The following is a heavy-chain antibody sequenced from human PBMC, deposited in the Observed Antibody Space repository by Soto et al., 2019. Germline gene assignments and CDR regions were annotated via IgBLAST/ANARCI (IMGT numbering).Heavy chain of an antibody. J-gene: IGHJ6*03. CDR2: INHSGST. CDR1: GGSFSGYD. D-gene: IGHD2-15*01. CDR3: ARGVEVYYYYYMDV. V-gene: IGHV4-34*01. Sequence: PSETLSLTCAVYGGSFSGYDLSWIRQPPGKGLEWIGEINHSGSTNYNPSLKSRVTISVDTSKNQFSLKLSSVAAADTAVYYCARGVEVYYYYYMDVWGKGTTVTVSS.